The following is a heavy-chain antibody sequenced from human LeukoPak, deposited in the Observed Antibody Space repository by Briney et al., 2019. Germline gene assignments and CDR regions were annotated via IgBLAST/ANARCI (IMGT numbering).Heavy chain of an antibody. V-gene: IGHV4-34*01. CDR1: GGSLSNYY. Sequence: PSEALSLTCAVYGGSLSNYYWSWIRQSTGKGLEWIGEINHSGSTKFNPSLKSRVTILVDMSRSQFSLQLNSVTAADTAVYYCARGPASGSDFAWFDSWGQGTLVTVSS. J-gene: IGHJ5*01. D-gene: IGHD3-10*01. CDR2: INHSGST. CDR3: ARGPASGSDFAWFDS.